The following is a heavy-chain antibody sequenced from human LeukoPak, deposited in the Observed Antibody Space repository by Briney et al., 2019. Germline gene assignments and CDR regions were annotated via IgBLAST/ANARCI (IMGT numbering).Heavy chain of an antibody. CDR1: GYTFTSYG. CDR2: ISAYNGNT. D-gene: IGHD3-22*01. CDR3: ARVDYDSSGYYYGVIDY. J-gene: IGHJ4*02. Sequence: GASVKVSCKASGYTFTSYGISWVRQAPGQGLEWMGWISAYNGNTNYAQKLQGRVTMTTDTSTSTAYMELGSLRSDDTAVYYCARVDYDSSGYYYGVIDYWGQGTLVTVSS. V-gene: IGHV1-18*01.